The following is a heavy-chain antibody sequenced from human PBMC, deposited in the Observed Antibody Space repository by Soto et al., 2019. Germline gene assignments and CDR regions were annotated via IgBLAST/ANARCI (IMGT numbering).Heavy chain of an antibody. J-gene: IGHJ6*02. V-gene: IGHV5-10-1*01. CDR2: IDPSDSYT. CDR1: GYSFTSYW. CDR3: ARLGYSFGYYYGMDV. D-gene: IGHD5-18*01. Sequence: PGESLTLSCKGSGYSFTSYWISWVRQMPGKGLEWMGRIDPSDSYTNYSPSFQGHVTISADKSISTAYLQWSSLKASDTAMYYCARLGYSFGYYYGMDVWGQGTTVTVSS.